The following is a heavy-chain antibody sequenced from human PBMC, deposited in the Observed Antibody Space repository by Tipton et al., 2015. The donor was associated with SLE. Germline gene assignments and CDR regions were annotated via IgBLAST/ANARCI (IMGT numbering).Heavy chain of an antibody. CDR2: INHSGST. Sequence: LSLTCAVYGGSFSGYYWSWIRQPPGKGLEWIGEINHSGSTNYNPSLKSRVTISVDTSKNQFSLKLSSVTAADTAVYYCARNRDAYNWFDPWGQGTLVTVSS. V-gene: IGHV4-34*01. CDR1: GGSFSGYY. CDR3: ARNRDAYNWFDP. J-gene: IGHJ5*02. D-gene: IGHD5-24*01.